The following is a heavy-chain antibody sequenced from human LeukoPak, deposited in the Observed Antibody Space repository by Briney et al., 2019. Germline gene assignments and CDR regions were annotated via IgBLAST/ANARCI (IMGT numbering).Heavy chain of an antibody. J-gene: IGHJ5*02. CDR3: ARYSYDILTGYPKGWFDP. D-gene: IGHD3-9*01. CDR1: GGSISSYY. V-gene: IGHV4-59*01. Sequence: PSETLSLTCTVSGGSISSYYWSWIRQPPGKGLEWIGYIYYSGSTNYNPSLKSRVTISVDTSKNEFSLKLSSVTAADTAVYYCARYSYDILTGYPKGWFDPWGQGTLVTVSS. CDR2: IYYSGST.